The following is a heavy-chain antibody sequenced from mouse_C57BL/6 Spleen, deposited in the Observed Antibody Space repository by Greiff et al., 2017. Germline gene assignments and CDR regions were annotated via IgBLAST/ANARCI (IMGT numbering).Heavy chain of an antibody. CDR3: ARRYGIPPYAMDY. CDR2: ISDGGSYT. J-gene: IGHJ4*01. CDR1: GFTFSSYA. V-gene: IGHV5-4*03. D-gene: IGHD1-1*01. Sequence: EVKLMESGGGLVKPGGSLKLSCAASGFTFSSYALSWVRQTPEKRLEWVATISDGGSYTYYPDNVKGRFTISRDNAKNNLYLQMSHLKSEDTAMYYCARRYGIPPYAMDYWGQGTSVTVSS.